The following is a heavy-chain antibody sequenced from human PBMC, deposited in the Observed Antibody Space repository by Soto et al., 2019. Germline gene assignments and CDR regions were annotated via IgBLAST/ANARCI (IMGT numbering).Heavy chain of an antibody. CDR2: ISGSGGST. CDR1: GFTFSSYA. V-gene: IGHV3-23*01. CDR3: AKAYGSGSYSPHDY. Sequence: EVQLLESGGGLVQPGGSLRLSCAASGFTFSSYAMSWVRQAPGKGLEWVSAISGSGGSTYYADSVKGRFTISRDNSKNTLYLQMNSLRAEDTAGYYCAKAYGSGSYSPHDYWGQGTLVTVSS. D-gene: IGHD3-10*01. J-gene: IGHJ4*02.